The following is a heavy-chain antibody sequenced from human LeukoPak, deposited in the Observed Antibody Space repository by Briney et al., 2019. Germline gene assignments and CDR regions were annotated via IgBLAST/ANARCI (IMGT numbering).Heavy chain of an antibody. J-gene: IGHJ3*02. Sequence: GGSLRLSCAASGFTFSDFHMSWIRQAPGKGLEWVSYIGSSGSTVYYADSVKGRFTISRDNAKNSLYMQMESLRDEGTAIYYCARDTLEYSNSPDALDIWGQGTMVTVSS. CDR2: IGSSGSTV. CDR3: ARDTLEYSNSPDALDI. D-gene: IGHD4-23*01. CDR1: GFTFSDFH. V-gene: IGHV3-11*04.